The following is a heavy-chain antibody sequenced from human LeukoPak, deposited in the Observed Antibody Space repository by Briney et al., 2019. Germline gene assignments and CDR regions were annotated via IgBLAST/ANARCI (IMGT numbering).Heavy chain of an antibody. J-gene: IGHJ1*01. Sequence: GGSLRLSCAASGFTVSSNNNYMSWVRQAPGKGPGWVSVIYTGGRTGYADFVKGRFTISRDNSKNTLYLQMNSLRAEDTAVYYCARSRDSSGWYPFQHWGQGTLVTVSS. D-gene: IGHD6-19*01. CDR3: ARSRDSSGWYPFQH. CDR1: GFTVSSNNNY. V-gene: IGHV3-53*01. CDR2: IYTGGRT.